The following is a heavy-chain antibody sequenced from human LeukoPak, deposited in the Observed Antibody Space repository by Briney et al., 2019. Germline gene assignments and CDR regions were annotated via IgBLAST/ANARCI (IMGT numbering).Heavy chain of an antibody. V-gene: IGHV3-23*01. D-gene: IGHD1-1*01. CDR2: IGGGGAT. Sequence: GGSLRLSCLGSGLTFSTSAMSWVRHAPGKGLEWVSAIGGGGATYYADSVKGRFTISRDSSRNTLYLQMNSLRADDTAVYNCARHSSQGTFANWGQGTLVTVSS. CDR1: GLTFSTSA. CDR3: ARHSSQGTFAN. J-gene: IGHJ4*02.